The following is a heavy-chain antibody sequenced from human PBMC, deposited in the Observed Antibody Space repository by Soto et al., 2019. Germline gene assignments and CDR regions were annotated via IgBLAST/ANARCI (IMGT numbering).Heavy chain of an antibody. CDR2: VYSSGTT. CDR3: AREYDYNSGSSRWFDP. Sequence: QVQLQESGPGLVKPSQTLSLTCTVSGGSISSGGNWWTWLRQHPGKGLEWIGYVYSSGTTYYNPSLQSRVTMSLDTSKNQFSLKLSAVTAADTAVYYCAREYDYNSGSSRWFDPWGPGTLVTVSS. V-gene: IGHV4-31*03. D-gene: IGHD3-10*01. J-gene: IGHJ5*02. CDR1: GGSISSGGNW.